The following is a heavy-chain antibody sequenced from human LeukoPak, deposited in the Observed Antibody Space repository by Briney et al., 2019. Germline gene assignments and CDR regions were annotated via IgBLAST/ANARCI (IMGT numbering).Heavy chain of an antibody. CDR2: VYYTGTT. J-gene: IGHJ5*02. D-gene: IGHD3-22*01. CDR3: ARDRRCYDTTGSPLGWFDP. CDR1: GDSIISQY. Sequence: SETLSLTCSVSGDSIISQYWSWIRQPPGKGLEWIGYVYYTGTTNYNPSLKSRATISVDTSKNQFSLKLSSVTAADTAVYYCARDRRCYDTTGSPLGWFDPWGQGTLVTVSS. V-gene: IGHV4-59*11.